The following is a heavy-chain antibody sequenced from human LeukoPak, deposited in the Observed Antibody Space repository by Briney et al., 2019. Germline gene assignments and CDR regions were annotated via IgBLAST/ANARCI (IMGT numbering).Heavy chain of an antibody. V-gene: IGHV3-53*01. D-gene: IGHD6-19*01. J-gene: IGHJ4*02. CDR3: ASQFSSGWDTGIDY. CDR1: GFTFSSYG. CDR2: IYSGGST. Sequence: PGGSLRLSCAASGFTFSSYGMSWVRQAPGKGLEWVSVIYSGGSTYYADSVKGRFTISRDNSKNTLYLQMNSLRAEDTAVYYCASQFSSGWDTGIDYWGQGTLVTVSS.